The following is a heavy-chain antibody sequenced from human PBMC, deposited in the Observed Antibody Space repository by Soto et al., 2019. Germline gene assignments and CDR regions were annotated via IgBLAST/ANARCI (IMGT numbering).Heavy chain of an antibody. Sequence: SETLSLIYTVSGDSLTSGHNYCSWIRQPPGKALEEIGHIYYSWSTDSSPSLKSRVTISGDTPNSQFSLKVTSVTAADTAVYYCAMIPVDTYMIYWVDPWGQGTLVTVS. CDR1: GDSLTSGHNY. CDR2: IYYSWST. J-gene: IGHJ5*01. CDR3: AMIPVDTYMIYWVDP. V-gene: IGHV4-61*01. D-gene: IGHD3-16*01.